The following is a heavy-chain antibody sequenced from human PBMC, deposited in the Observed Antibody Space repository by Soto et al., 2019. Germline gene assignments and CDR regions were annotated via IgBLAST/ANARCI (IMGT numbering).Heavy chain of an antibody. CDR1: GNPLVELA. CDR3: ATSILATIADDWFDP. D-gene: IGHD5-12*01. Sequence: GAPVKVSCKVSGNPLVELAIHWVRQAPGKGLEWMGGFDPEDGETIYAQKFQGRVIMTEDTSTDTAYMELSSLRSDDTAVYYRATSILATIADDWFDPWGQGTLVTVS. V-gene: IGHV1-24*01. J-gene: IGHJ5*02. CDR2: FDPEDGET.